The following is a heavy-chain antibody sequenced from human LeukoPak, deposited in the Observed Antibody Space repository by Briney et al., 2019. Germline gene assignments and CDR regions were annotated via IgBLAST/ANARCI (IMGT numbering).Heavy chain of an antibody. CDR1: GFTFSSYG. Sequence: GGSLRLSCAASGFTFSSYGMHWVRQAPGKGLEWVAVIWYDGSNKYYADSVKGRFTISRDNSKNTLYLQMNSLRAEDTAVYYCARELGIPHYYYYGMDVWGQGTTATVSS. J-gene: IGHJ6*02. CDR2: IWYDGSNK. V-gene: IGHV3-33*01. CDR3: ARELGIPHYYYYGMDV. D-gene: IGHD7-27*01.